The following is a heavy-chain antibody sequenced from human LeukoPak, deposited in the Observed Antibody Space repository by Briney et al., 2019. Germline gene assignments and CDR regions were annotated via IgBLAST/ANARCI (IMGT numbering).Heavy chain of an antibody. CDR1: GFTFSSYG. D-gene: IGHD6-13*01. CDR3: ARGMSIAAAGTSEYFQH. V-gene: IGHV3-33*01. CDR2: IWYDGSNK. Sequence: PGGSLRLPCAAPGFTFSSYGMHWVRQAPGKGLEWVAVIWYDGSNKYYADSVKGRFTISRDNSKNTLYLQMNSLRAEDTAVYYCARGMSIAAAGTSEYFQHWGQGTLVTVSS. J-gene: IGHJ1*01.